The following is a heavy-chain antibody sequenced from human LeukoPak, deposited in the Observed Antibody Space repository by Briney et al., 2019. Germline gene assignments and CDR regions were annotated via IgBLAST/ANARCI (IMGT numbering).Heavy chain of an antibody. J-gene: IGHJ5*02. D-gene: IGHD3-22*01. CDR3: ARAHSSTWYDL. Sequence: VKVSCKASEYTFTGYYIHWVRQAPAQGLEWMGWINPDSGGTYSAQNFQGRVTMTGDTSISTAYMELSSLRSDDTAVYYCARAHSSTWYDLWGQGTLVTVSS. V-gene: IGHV1-2*02. CDR1: EYTFTGYY. CDR2: INPDSGGT.